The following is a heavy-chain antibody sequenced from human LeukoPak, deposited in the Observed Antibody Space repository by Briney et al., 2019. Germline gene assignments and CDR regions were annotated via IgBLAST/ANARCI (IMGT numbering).Heavy chain of an antibody. V-gene: IGHV3-48*02. CDR3: ATTYDSGGYLPGTI. Sequence: PGGSLRLSCAASGFTVSDYTMIWVRQAPGKGLEWVSYISSSSSSIYYADSVKGRFTVSRDNAKNSLSLQMNSLRDEDTAVYYCATTYDSGGYLPGTIWGQGTMVTVSS. J-gene: IGHJ3*02. D-gene: IGHD3-22*01. CDR1: GFTVSDYT. CDR2: ISSSSSSI.